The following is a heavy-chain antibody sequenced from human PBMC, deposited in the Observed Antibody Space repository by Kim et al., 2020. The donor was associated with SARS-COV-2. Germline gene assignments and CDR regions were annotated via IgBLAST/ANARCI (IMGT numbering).Heavy chain of an antibody. CDR3: AKAGTALGRGVVGGLDV. CDR1: GFTFDNYP. V-gene: IGHV3-23*01. D-gene: IGHD3-10*01. Sequence: GGSLRLSCAASGFTFDNYPMSWVRQAPGKGLEWVSVMSGSGYDTYYADSVKGRFTISRDNSRNTLSLQMNSLRAEDTAVYYCAKAGTALGRGVVGGLDVWGQGTTVAVSS. J-gene: IGHJ6*02. CDR2: MSGSGYDT.